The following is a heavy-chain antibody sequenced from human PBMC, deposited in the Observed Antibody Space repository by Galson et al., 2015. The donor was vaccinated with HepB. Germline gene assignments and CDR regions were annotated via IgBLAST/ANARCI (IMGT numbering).Heavy chain of an antibody. CDR1: GFTFMNYG. CDR2: TSFDGDEK. CDR3: ARDLTPRYDILTGHLDP. J-gene: IGHJ5*02. D-gene: IGHD3-9*01. V-gene: IGHV3-30*04. Sequence: SLRLSCAASGFTFMNYGMHWVRQAPGKGLEWMAVTSFDGDEKHYADSVKGRFTISRDNSKNTLLLQMNSLRPEDTAVYYCARDLTPRYDILTGHLDPWGQGTLVTVSS.